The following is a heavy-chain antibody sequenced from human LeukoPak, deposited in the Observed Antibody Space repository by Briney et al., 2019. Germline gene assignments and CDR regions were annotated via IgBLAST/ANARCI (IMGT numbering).Heavy chain of an antibody. Sequence: PGGSLRLSCAASGFTFSDYYMAWIRQAPGKGLEWVSYISRSISTIYYADSVKGRFTISRDNAKNSLYLQMNSLRAEDTAVYYCARAGSIARYFDYWGQGTLVTVSS. CDR1: GFTFSDYY. CDR2: ISRSISTI. J-gene: IGHJ4*02. CDR3: ARAGSIARYFDY. D-gene: IGHD3-22*01. V-gene: IGHV3-11*04.